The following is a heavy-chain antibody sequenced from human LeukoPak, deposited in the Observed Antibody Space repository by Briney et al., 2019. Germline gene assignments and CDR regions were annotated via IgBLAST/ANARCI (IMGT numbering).Heavy chain of an antibody. CDR2: IYYSGNT. J-gene: IGHJ5*02. D-gene: IGHD3-22*01. Sequence: SETLSLTCTVSGGSISSSSYYWGWIRQPPGKGLEWIGSIYYSGNTYYNPSLKSRVTISVDTSKNQFSLKLSSVTAADTAVYYCAREGGDSSGRPTIFDPWGQGTLVTVSS. CDR1: GGSISSSSYY. V-gene: IGHV4-39*07. CDR3: AREGGDSSGRPTIFDP.